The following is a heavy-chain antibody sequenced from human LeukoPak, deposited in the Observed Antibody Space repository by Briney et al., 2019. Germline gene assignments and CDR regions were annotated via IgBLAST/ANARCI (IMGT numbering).Heavy chain of an antibody. CDR1: GFIVSNYA. J-gene: IGHJ4*02. CDR3: AKSRSGGGSCYNY. V-gene: IGHV3-23*01. CDR2: ISGSDDST. D-gene: IGHD2-15*01. Sequence: PGGSLRLSCAASGFIVSNYAMSWVRQAPGKGLEWVSTISGSDDSTYYADSVRGRFTISRDDSKNTLNLQMNSLRAEDTAVYYCAKSRSGGGSCYNYWGQGTLVTVSS.